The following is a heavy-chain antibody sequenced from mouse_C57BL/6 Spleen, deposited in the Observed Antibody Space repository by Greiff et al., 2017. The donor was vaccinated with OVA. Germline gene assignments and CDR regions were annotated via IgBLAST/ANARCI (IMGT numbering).Heavy chain of an antibody. CDR3: ARRDLYYYGSSFDY. D-gene: IGHD1-1*01. Sequence: VQLQQSGAELVMPGASVKLSCKASGYTFTSYWMHWVKQRPGQGLEWIGEIDPSDSYTNYNQKFKGKSTLTVDKSSSTAYMQLSSLTSEDSAVYYCARRDLYYYGSSFDYWGQGTTLTVSS. V-gene: IGHV1-69*01. J-gene: IGHJ2*01. CDR1: GYTFTSYW. CDR2: IDPSDSYT.